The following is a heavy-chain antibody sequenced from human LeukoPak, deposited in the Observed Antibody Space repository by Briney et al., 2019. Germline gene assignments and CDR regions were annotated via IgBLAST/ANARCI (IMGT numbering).Heavy chain of an antibody. Sequence: GESLRLSCAASGFTFSSYWMSWVRQAPGKGLEWVANINQDGSETFYVDAVEGRFTISRDNAKNSLFLQMNSPRGEDTAVYYCARNKAKSTTTLGYWGQGTLVTVSS. D-gene: IGHD4-11*01. CDR1: GFTFSSYW. CDR2: INQDGSET. V-gene: IGHV3-7*01. J-gene: IGHJ4*02. CDR3: ARNKAKSTTTLGY.